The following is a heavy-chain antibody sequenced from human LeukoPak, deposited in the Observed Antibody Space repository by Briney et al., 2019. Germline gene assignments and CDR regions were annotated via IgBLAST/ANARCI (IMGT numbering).Heavy chain of an antibody. D-gene: IGHD3-10*02. CDR1: GFILSDYY. J-gene: IGHJ6*04. Sequence: GGSLRLSCAASGFILSDYYMSWIRQAPGKGLEWVAYIGSSGSTIYYADSVKGRFTISRDNAKNSLYLQMNSLRAEDTAVYYCAELGITMIGGVWGKGTTVTISS. V-gene: IGHV3-11*04. CDR3: AELGITMIGGV. CDR2: IGSSGSTI.